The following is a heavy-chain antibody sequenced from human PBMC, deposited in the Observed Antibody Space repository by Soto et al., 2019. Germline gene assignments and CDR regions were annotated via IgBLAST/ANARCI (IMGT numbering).Heavy chain of an antibody. V-gene: IGHV4-30-4*01. CDR2: IYYSGST. CDR3: ARGFVLVPAGDRDAFDI. J-gene: IGHJ3*02. CDR1: GGSISSGDYY. Sequence: QVQLQESGPGLVKPSQTLSLTCTVSGGSISSGDYYWSWIRQPPGKGLEWIGYIYYSGSTYYNPSLKSRVTISVDTSKNQFSLKLSSVTAADTAVYYCARGFVLVPAGDRDAFDIWGQGTMVTVSS. D-gene: IGHD2-2*01.